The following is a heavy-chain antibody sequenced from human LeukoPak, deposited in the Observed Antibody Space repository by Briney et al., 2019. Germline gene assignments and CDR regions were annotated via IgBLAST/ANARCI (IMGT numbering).Heavy chain of an antibody. J-gene: IGHJ4*02. CDR3: ARDRCSSTSCHDY. V-gene: IGHV1-2*02. CDR1: GYTFTGYY. D-gene: IGHD2-2*01. Sequence: ASVKVSCKASGYTFTGYYMHWVRQAPGQGLEWMGWINPNSGGTNYAQKFQGRVTMTRDTSISTAYMELSRLRSDDTAVYYCARDRCSSTSCHDYWGQGTLATVSS. CDR2: INPNSGGT.